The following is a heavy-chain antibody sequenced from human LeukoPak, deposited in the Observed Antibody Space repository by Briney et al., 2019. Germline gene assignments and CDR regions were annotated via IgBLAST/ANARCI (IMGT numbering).Heavy chain of an antibody. D-gene: IGHD2-8*01. CDR2: INQDGSEK. Sequence: PGGSLRLSCAASGFTLSSNWMNWVRQAPGKGLEWVAIINQDGSEKYYVDSVKGRFTISRDNAKNSLYLQMNSLRAEDTAVYYCARGNGFIIDYWGQGTLVTVSS. J-gene: IGHJ4*02. CDR3: ARGNGFIIDY. V-gene: IGHV3-7*01. CDR1: GFTLSSNW.